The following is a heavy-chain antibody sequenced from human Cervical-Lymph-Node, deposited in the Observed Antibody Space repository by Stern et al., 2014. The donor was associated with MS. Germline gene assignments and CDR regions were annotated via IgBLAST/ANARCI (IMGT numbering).Heavy chain of an antibody. D-gene: IGHD4-23*01. CDR3: AKAPVVYSAPLDY. J-gene: IGHJ4*02. V-gene: IGHV3-30*18. Sequence: VKLVESGGGVVQPGRSLRLSCAASGFTFSNSGMHWVRQAPGRGLEWVALISYDGSSRIYADSVKGRFTISRDTSKNTLYLQMNSLRADDTAVYYCAKAPVVYSAPLDYWGQGTLVTVSS. CDR1: GFTFSNSG. CDR2: ISYDGSSR.